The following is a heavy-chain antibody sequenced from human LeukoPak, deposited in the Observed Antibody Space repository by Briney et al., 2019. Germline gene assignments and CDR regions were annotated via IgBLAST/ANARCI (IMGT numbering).Heavy chain of an antibody. CDR3: ARGGAY. CDR1: GGSISSSTYS. Sequence: LSLTCTVSGGSISSSTYSWGWIRQPPGKGLEWVSYISSSGSPIYYTDSVKGRFTISRDNAKNSLYLQMNSLRAEDTAVYCCARGGAYWGQGTLVTVSS. CDR2: ISSSGSPI. V-gene: IGHV3-11*04. J-gene: IGHJ4*02. D-gene: IGHD1-26*01.